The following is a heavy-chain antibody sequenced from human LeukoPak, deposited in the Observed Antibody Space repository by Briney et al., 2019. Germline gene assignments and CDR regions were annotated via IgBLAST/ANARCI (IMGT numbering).Heavy chain of an antibody. CDR2: ISYDGSNK. J-gene: IGHJ4*02. Sequence: PGGSLRLSCAASGFTFSSYAMHWVRQAPGKGLEWVAVISYDGSNKYYADSVKGRFTISRDNSKNTLYLQMNSLRAEDTAVYYCAREGPRGIVLMVYDYFDYWGQETLVTVSS. V-gene: IGHV3-30-3*01. CDR3: AREGPRGIVLMVYDYFDY. CDR1: GFTFSSYA. D-gene: IGHD2-8*01.